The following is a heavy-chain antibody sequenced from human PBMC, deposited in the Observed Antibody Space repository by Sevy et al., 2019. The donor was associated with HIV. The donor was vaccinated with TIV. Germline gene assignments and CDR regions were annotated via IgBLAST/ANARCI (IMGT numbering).Heavy chain of an antibody. CDR3: ATVGLGYYSGSSYYQGDWFDP. J-gene: IGHJ5*02. CDR2: LDPGNGEI. Sequence: ASVKVSCKVFGYSLSKLSMHWVRQAPGKGLEWMGSLDPGNGEITYAQTLQGRVTMTEDTSTDTAYMGLSSLTSEDTATYYWATVGLGYYSGSSYYQGDWFDPWGQGTLVTVSS. CDR1: GYSLSKLS. V-gene: IGHV1-24*01. D-gene: IGHD2-15*01.